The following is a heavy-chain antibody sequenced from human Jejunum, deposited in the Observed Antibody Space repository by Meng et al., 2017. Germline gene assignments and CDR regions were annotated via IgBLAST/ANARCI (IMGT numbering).Heavy chain of an antibody. J-gene: IGHJ4*02. Sequence: QAELQESGPGLAKLSETLSLTCTISGGSISSDSWSWIRQTPGKGLEWIGYRHVTGTTSSNPSLKSRLLISVDTSKNHFFLNVTPVTAADTAIYYCARGWELLHSWGQGTLVTVSS. V-gene: IGHV4-59*01. CDR3: ARGWELLHS. CDR1: GGSISSDS. D-gene: IGHD1-26*01. CDR2: RHVTGTT.